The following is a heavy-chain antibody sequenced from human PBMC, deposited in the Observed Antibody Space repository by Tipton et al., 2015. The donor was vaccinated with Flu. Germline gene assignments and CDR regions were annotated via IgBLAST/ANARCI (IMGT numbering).Heavy chain of an antibody. CDR1: GFTFSSYA. J-gene: IGHJ4*02. D-gene: IGHD2/OR15-2a*01. Sequence: SLRLSCAASGFTFSSYAMSWVRQTPGKGLEWVSAISGGGSTTYFADSVKGRFTISRGIYKSTLYLEMNGLRAEDTAVYYCAKDKNEFYAFENWAQGTLVTVSS. CDR2: ISGGGSTT. V-gene: IGHV3-23*01. CDR3: AKDKNEFYAFEN.